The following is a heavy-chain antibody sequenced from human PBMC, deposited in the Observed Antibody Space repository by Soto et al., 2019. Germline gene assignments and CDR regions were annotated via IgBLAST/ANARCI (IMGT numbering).Heavy chain of an antibody. CDR3: ARGVGTFDY. J-gene: IGHJ4*02. Sequence: QVQLVQSGAEVKKPGASVSVSCKTSGCTFTNYAISWVRQAPGQGLEWMGRISVYNGKTNYAQKVQGRVTMTTDTSTSTAYMELRTLRSDDTAVYYCARGVGTFDYWGQGTLVTVSS. CDR1: GCTFTNYA. CDR2: ISVYNGKT. V-gene: IGHV1-18*01.